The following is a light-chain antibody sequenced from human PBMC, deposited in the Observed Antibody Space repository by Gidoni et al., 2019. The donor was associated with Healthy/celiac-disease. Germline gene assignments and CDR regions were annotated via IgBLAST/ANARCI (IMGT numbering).Light chain of an antibody. CDR2: DAA. CDR3: RQRSNWPPIT. CDR1: QSVSIY. J-gene: IGKJ5*01. V-gene: IGKV3-11*01. Sequence: ELVLTQYPANQSLSPGESATLSFRASQSVSIYLSWYQQKPGQAPRHLIYDAANRATGSPPRFSGSGSGTDFSLTISSLEPEDFAVDYCRQRSNWPPITFGQGTRLEIK.